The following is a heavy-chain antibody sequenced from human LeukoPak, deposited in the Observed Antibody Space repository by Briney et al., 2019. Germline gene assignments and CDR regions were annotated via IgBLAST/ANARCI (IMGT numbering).Heavy chain of an antibody. J-gene: IGHJ1*01. V-gene: IGHV3-21*06. CDR3: AKGGSHFQH. CDR1: GFPFNTYT. Sequence: TGGSLRLSCAASGFPFNTYTMNWVRQAPGQGLEWVSSISNDNNYIYYAESVKGRFTISRDYAKSSLFLQMNSLRVEDTAVYYCAKGGSHFQHWGQGTLVTVSS. D-gene: IGHD2-15*01. CDR2: ISNDNNYI.